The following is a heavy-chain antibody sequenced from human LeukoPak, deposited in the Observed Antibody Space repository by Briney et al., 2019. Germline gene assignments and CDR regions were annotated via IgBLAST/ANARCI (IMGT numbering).Heavy chain of an antibody. D-gene: IGHD5-18*01. Sequence: ASVKVSCKASGGTFSSYAISWVRQAPRQGLEWMGGNIPIFGTANYAQKFQGRVTITTDESTSTAYMELSSLRSEDTAVYYCARYTDHYYYYMDVWGKGTTVTVSS. CDR1: GGTFSSYA. V-gene: IGHV1-69*05. CDR2: NIPIFGTA. J-gene: IGHJ6*03. CDR3: ARYTDHYYYYMDV.